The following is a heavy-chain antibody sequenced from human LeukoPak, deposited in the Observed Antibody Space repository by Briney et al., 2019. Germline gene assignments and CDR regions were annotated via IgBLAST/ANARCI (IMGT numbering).Heavy chain of an antibody. CDR1: GYTFTGYY. V-gene: IGHV1-2*02. Sequence: GASVKVSCKASGYTFTGYYMHWVRQAPGQGLEWMGWINPNSGGTNYAQKFQGRVTMTRDTSISTAYMELSRLRSDDTAVYYCARELHAPRVEMASEGHAFDIWGQGTMVTVSS. CDR2: INPNSGGT. D-gene: IGHD5-24*01. J-gene: IGHJ3*02. CDR3: ARELHAPRVEMASEGHAFDI.